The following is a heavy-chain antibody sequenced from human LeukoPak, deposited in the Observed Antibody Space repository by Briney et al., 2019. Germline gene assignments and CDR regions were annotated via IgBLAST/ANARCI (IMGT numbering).Heavy chain of an antibody. J-gene: IGHJ4*02. D-gene: IGHD4-23*01. CDR1: GFSFQYYW. Sequence: GGSLRLSCAASGFSFQYYWMAWVRQAPGMGLEWVAHIKEDGTQKFYVDSVRGRFTISKDDARNALYLQMNSLRDEDTAIYYCARGRWELDYWGQGTLVIVSS. CDR3: ARGRWELDY. V-gene: IGHV3-7*01. CDR2: IKEDGTQK.